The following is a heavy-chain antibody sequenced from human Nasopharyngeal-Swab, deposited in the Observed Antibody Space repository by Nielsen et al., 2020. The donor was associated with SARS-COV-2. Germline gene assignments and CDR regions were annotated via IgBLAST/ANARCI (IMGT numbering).Heavy chain of an antibody. J-gene: IGHJ6*02. CDR1: GFTFGSYA. V-gene: IGHV3-23*01. D-gene: IGHD3-3*01. CDR2: ISGSGGST. Sequence: GESLKISCAASGFTFGSYAMSWVRQAPGKGLEWVSAISGSGGSTYYADSVKGRFTISRDNSKNTLYLQMNSLRAEDTAVYYCAKRAIFVTHYYYGMDVWGQGTTVTVSS. CDR3: AKRAIFVTHYYYGMDV.